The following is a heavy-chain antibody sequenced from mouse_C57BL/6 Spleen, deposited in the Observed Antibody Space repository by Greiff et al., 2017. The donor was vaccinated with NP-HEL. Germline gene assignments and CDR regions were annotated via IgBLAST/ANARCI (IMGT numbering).Heavy chain of an antibody. CDR2: INPYNGDT. V-gene: IGHV1-20*01. J-gene: IGHJ4*01. Sequence: EVQLQQSGPELVKPGDSVKISCKASGYSFTGYFMNWVMQSHGKSLEWIGRINPYNGDTFYNQKFKGKATLTVDKSSRTAHMELRSLTSEDSAVYYCARAPSITTVVAEAMDYWGQGTSVTVSS. CDR1: GYSFTGYF. CDR3: ARAPSITTVVAEAMDY. D-gene: IGHD1-1*01.